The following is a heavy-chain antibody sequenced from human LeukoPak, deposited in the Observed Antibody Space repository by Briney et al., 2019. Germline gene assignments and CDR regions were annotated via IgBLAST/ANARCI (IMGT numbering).Heavy chain of an antibody. CDR2: IWYDGSNK. CDR1: GFTFTSYG. Sequence: GGSLRLSCAASGFTFTSYGMHWVRQAPGKGLEWVAVIWYDGSNKYYADSVKGRFTISRDNSKNTLYLQMNSLRAEDTAVYYCARVYKWGWLYSYGMEVWGQGPTVTVSS. J-gene: IGHJ6*02. D-gene: IGHD2-15*01. V-gene: IGHV3-33*01. CDR3: ARVYKWGWLYSYGMEV.